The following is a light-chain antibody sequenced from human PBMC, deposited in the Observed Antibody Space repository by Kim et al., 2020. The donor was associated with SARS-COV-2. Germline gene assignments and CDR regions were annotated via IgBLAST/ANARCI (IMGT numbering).Light chain of an antibody. Sequence: SYELTQPPSVSVSPGQTASITCSGDKLGDKYACWYQQKPGQSPLLVIYQDSKRPSGIPERFSGSNSGNTATLTISGTQAMDEADYYCQAWDSRTWVFGGGTQLTVL. J-gene: IGLJ3*02. CDR2: QDS. CDR3: QAWDSRTWV. CDR1: KLGDKY. V-gene: IGLV3-1*01.